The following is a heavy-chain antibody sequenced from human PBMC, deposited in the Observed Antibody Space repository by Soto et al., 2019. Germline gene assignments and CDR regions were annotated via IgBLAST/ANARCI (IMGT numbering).Heavy chain of an antibody. CDR2: IYYSGST. Sequence: SETLSLTCTVSGGSISSYYWSWIRQPPGKGLEWIGYIYYSGSTNYNPSLKSRVTISVDTSKNQFSLKLSSVTAADTAVYYCAREGGGIVTGTTGPYFYYYGMDVWGQGTTVTVSS. D-gene: IGHD1-7*01. J-gene: IGHJ6*02. CDR1: GGSISSYY. V-gene: IGHV4-59*01. CDR3: AREGGGIVTGTTGPYFYYYGMDV.